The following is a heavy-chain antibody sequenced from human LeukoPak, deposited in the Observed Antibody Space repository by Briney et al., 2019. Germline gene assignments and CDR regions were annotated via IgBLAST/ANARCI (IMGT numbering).Heavy chain of an antibody. CDR1: GGSISSGGYY. CDR3: ASVERYFDWLYGAFDI. V-gene: IGHV4-31*03. J-gene: IGHJ3*02. Sequence: SETLSLTCTVSGGSISSGGYYWSWIRQHPGKGLEWIGYIYYSGSTYYNPSLKSRLTISVDPSKNQFSLKLSSVTAADTAVYYCASVERYFDWLYGAFDIWGQGTMVTVSS. D-gene: IGHD3-9*01. CDR2: IYYSGST.